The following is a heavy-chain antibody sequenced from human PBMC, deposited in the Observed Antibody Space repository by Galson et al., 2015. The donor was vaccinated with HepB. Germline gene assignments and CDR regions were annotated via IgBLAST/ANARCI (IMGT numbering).Heavy chain of an antibody. CDR3: AKAGLQWLVGDY. D-gene: IGHD6-19*01. CDR2: ISYDGSNE. J-gene: IGHJ4*02. V-gene: IGHV3-30*18. CDR1: GFTFSSYG. Sequence: SLRLSCAASGFTFSSYGMHWVRQAPGKGLEWVAVISYDGSNEYYADSVKGRSTISRDNSKNTLYLQMNSLRAEDTAVYYCAKAGLQWLVGDYWGQGTLVTVSS.